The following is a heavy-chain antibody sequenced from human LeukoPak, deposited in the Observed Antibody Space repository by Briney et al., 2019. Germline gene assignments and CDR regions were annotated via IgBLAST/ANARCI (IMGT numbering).Heavy chain of an antibody. Sequence: SETLSLTCAVYGGSFSGYYWSWIRQPPGKGLEWIGEINHSGSTNYNPSLKSRVTISVDTSKNQFSLKLSSVTAADTAVYYCASRGIVVVTHPIDYWGQGTLVTVFS. J-gene: IGHJ4*02. CDR2: INHSGST. CDR3: ASRGIVVVTHPIDY. D-gene: IGHD3-22*01. V-gene: IGHV4-34*01. CDR1: GGSFSGYY.